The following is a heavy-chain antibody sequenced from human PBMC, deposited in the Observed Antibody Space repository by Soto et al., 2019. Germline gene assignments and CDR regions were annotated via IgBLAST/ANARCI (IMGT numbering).Heavy chain of an antibody. Sequence: QVQLVQSGAEVKKPGASVKVSCKASGYTFTSYGISWVRQAPGQGLEWMGWISAYNGNTKYAQKLQGRVTMTTDTSTRTAYMELRSLRSEDTAVYYFARDLAVALIDYWGQGTLVTVSS. V-gene: IGHV1-18*01. CDR2: ISAYNGNT. D-gene: IGHD6-19*01. J-gene: IGHJ4*02. CDR3: ARDLAVALIDY. CDR1: GYTFTSYG.